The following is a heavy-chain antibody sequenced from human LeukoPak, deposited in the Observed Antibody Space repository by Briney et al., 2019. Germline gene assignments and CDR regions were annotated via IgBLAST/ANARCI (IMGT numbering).Heavy chain of an antibody. V-gene: IGHV3-23*01. CDR2: ISGSGGST. J-gene: IGHJ3*02. D-gene: IGHD4-11*01. Sequence: PGGSLRLSCAASGFTFSSYAMSWVRQAPGKGLEWVSAISGSGGSTYYADSVKGRFTISRDNSKNTLYLQVNSLRAEDTAVYYCAKDELTTKYRHDAFDIWGQGTMVTVSS. CDR3: AKDELTTKYRHDAFDI. CDR1: GFTFSSYA.